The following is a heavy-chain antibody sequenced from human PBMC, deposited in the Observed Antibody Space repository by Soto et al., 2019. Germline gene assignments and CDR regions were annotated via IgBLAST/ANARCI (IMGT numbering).Heavy chain of an antibody. D-gene: IGHD4-17*01. Sequence: QVQLVQSGAEVKKPGSSVRVSCKASGGTLNSYTISWVRQAPGQGLEWMGGIIPVFGTTDYAQKFQGRVTITADQSTGTAYLDFFSLRSEDTAIYYCSISNSYGRGDFWGQGTLVTVSS. V-gene: IGHV1-69*01. J-gene: IGHJ4*02. CDR2: IIPVFGTT. CDR1: GGTLNSYT. CDR3: SISNSYGRGDF.